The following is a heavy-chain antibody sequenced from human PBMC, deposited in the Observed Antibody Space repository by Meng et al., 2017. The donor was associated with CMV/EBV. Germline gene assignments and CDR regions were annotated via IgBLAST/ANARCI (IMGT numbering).Heavy chain of an antibody. J-gene: IGHJ4*02. V-gene: IGHV4-4*07. CDR2: IYTSGST. Sequence: VSGGPNGSYYWSWIRQPAGKGLEWIGRIYTSGSTNYNPSLKSRVTMSVDTSKNQFSLKLSSVTAADTAVYYCARVGPGGRGALDYWGQGTLVTVSS. D-gene: IGHD3-10*01. CDR1: GGPNGSYY. CDR3: ARVGPGGRGALDY.